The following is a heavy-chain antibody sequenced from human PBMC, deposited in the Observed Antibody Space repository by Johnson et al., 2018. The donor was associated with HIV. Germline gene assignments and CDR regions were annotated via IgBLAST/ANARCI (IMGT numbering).Heavy chain of an antibody. Sequence: QVQLVESGGGVVQPGRSLRLSCAASGFTFSSYAMHWVRQAPGKGLEWVAVISYEGSNKYYADSVKGRFTISRDNSKNTLYLQMNSMRAEDPAVYYCAREAYAAGAFDIWGQGTMVTVSS. CDR2: ISYEGSNK. V-gene: IGHV3-30*14. CDR3: AREAYAAGAFDI. D-gene: IGHD3-16*01. CDR1: GFTFSSYA. J-gene: IGHJ3*02.